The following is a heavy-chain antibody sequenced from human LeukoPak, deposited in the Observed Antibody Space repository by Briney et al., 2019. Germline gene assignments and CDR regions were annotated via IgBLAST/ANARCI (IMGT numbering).Heavy chain of an antibody. CDR1: GGSIDSTNW. V-gene: IGHV4/OR15-8*01. CDR3: ARSHDHLWGNYPDY. Sequence: PSETLSLTCDVSGGSIDSTNWWNWVRQPPGKGLEWIGEIHHDGRINYNPSLKSRVTLSVDKSKNQFSLRLNSVTAADTAMYYCARSHDHLWGNYPDYWGQGTLVTVSS. J-gene: IGHJ4*02. D-gene: IGHD3-16*02. CDR2: IHHDGRI.